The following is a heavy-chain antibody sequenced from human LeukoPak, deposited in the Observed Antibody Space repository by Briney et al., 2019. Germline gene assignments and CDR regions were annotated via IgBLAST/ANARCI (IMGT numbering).Heavy chain of an antibody. CDR2: ISYDGSNK. J-gene: IGHJ4*02. CDR1: GFTFSSYA. V-gene: IGHV3-30-3*01. Sequence: GGSLRLSCAASGFTFSSYAMHWVRQAPGKGLEWVAVISYDGSNKYYADSVKGRFTISRDNSKNTLYLQMNSLRAEDTAVYYCAKDITFGGVIAIGPPSDFDYWGQGTLVTVSS. CDR3: AKDITFGGVIAIGPPSDFDY. D-gene: IGHD3-16*02.